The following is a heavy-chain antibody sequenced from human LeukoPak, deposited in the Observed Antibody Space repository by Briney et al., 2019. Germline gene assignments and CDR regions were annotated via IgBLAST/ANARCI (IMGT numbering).Heavy chain of an antibody. Sequence: GGSLRLSCAASVFTFDDYAMHWVRQAPGKGLGGVSLISGVCGSTYYADSVKGRFTISRDNSKNSLYLQMNSLRTEDTALYYCAKDGYNTLIDYWGQGTLVTVSS. J-gene: IGHJ4*02. V-gene: IGHV3-43*02. CDR1: VFTFDDYA. CDR3: AKDGYNTLIDY. CDR2: ISGVCGST. D-gene: IGHD5-24*01.